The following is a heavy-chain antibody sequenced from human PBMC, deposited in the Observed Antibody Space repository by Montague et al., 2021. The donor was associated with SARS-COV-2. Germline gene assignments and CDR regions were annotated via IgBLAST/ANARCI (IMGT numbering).Heavy chain of an antibody. V-gene: IGHV3-7*03. CDR1: GFSYTIHY. J-gene: IGHJ5*02. CDR3: VREVWWSLDL. CDR2: IIREGTET. Sequence: SLRLSCEASGFSYTIHYMSWVRQAPGKGLQWIAKIIREGTETYYXDSVRGRFIVSRDNAKKSMTLEMHSLTVYDMAVYYCVREVWWSLDLWGQGAPVTVSS. D-gene: IGHD2-8*02.